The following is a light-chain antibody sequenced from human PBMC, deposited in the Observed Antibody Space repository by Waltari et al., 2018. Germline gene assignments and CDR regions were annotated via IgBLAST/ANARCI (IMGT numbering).Light chain of an antibody. CDR3: NSRDSSGNHWV. J-gene: IGLJ3*02. CDR1: SLRSYY. CDR2: GKN. V-gene: IGLV3-19*01. Sequence: SSELTQDPAVSVALGQTVRITCQGDSLRSYYASWYQQKPGQAPVLVIYGKNNRPSGIPDRCSGSSSGNTASLTITGAQAEDEADYYCNSRDSSGNHWVFGGGTKLTGL.